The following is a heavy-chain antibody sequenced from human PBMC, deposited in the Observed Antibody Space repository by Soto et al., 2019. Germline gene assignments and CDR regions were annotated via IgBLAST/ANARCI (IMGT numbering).Heavy chain of an antibody. V-gene: IGHV3-15*01. CDR3: TTSELTGDAFDI. J-gene: IGHJ3*02. D-gene: IGHD7-27*01. CDR2: IKSKTDGGKT. CDR1: GFTFSNAW. Sequence: GGSLRLSCAASGFTFSNAWMSWVRQAPGKGLEWVGRIKSKTDGGKTDYAAPVKGRFTISRDDSKNTLYLQMNSLKTEDTDVYYCTTSELTGDAFDIWGQGTMVTVSS.